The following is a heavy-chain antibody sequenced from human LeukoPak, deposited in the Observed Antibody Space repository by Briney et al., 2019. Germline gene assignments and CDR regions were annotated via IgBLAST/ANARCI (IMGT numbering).Heavy chain of an antibody. Sequence: GGSLRLSCLASGVTFSSYAMHWVRQAPGKGLEWVAVMSYDGNNRYYTDSVKGRFTISRDNSKNTVYLQMNSLRSEDTAVYYCAKERVRGVIFDAFDIWGQGTMVTVSS. D-gene: IGHD3-10*01. CDR2: MSYDGNNR. CDR3: AKERVRGVIFDAFDI. CDR1: GVTFSSYA. J-gene: IGHJ3*02. V-gene: IGHV3-30*18.